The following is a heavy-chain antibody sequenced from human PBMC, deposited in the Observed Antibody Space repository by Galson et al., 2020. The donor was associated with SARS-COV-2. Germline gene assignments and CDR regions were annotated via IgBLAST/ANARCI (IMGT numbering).Heavy chain of an antibody. CDR2: ISSDGSNI. V-gene: IGHV3-30-3*01. CDR3: ASRTLTKTPP. J-gene: IGHJ5*02. Sequence: TGRSLRLSCAASGLPFSAHAMHWVRQPPGKGLEWVAVISSDGSNIYYADSVRGRFTISRDNSKNTVYLQMNSLRPEDTAVYYCASRTLTKTPPWGQGTLVTVSS. CDR1: GLPFSAHA. D-gene: IGHD2-2*01.